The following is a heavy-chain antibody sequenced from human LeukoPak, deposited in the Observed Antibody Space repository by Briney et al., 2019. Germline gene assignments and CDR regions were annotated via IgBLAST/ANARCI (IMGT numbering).Heavy chain of an antibody. D-gene: IGHD2-2*01. Sequence: ASVKVSCKASGYTFTRYAISWVRQAPGQGLEWMGEIIPIFGTANYAQKFQGRVTITADESTSTAYMELTSLRSEDTAVYYCGRLVTPRYCSTTSCYWKGWFDPWGQGTLVTVSS. CDR1: GYTFTRYA. J-gene: IGHJ5*02. V-gene: IGHV1-69*13. CDR3: GRLVTPRYCSTTSCYWKGWFDP. CDR2: IIPIFGTA.